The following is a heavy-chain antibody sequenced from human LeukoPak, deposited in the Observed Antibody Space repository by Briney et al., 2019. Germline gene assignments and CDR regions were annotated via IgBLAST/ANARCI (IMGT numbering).Heavy chain of an antibody. V-gene: IGHV4-39*07. CDR2: IYYSGST. J-gene: IGHJ4*02. CDR1: GGSINSSSYN. Sequence: SETLSLTCTVSGGSINSSSYNWGWIRQPPGKGLEWIGTIYYSGSTYYNPSLKSRVTISVDTSKNQFSLKLSSVTAADTAVYYCARVYSYGYNRYFDYWGQGTLVTVSS. CDR3: ARVYSYGYNRYFDY. D-gene: IGHD5-18*01.